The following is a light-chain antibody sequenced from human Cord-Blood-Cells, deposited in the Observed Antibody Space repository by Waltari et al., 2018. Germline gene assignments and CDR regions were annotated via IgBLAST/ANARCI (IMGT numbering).Light chain of an antibody. CDR3: QQSYSTLT. V-gene: IGKV1-39*01. Sequence: DIQMSQYPSSLSASVRGRVTITCRASQSMSSYLNWYQQKPGKAHKLLIYAASSLQSGVPSRFSGSGSGTDFTLTISSLQPEDFATYYCQQSYSTLTFGGGTKVEIK. CDR2: AAS. J-gene: IGKJ4*02. CDR1: QSMSSY.